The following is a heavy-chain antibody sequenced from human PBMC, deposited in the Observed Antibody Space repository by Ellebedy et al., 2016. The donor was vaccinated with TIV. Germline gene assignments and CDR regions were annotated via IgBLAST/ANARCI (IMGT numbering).Heavy chain of an antibody. J-gene: IGHJ4*02. CDR2: ISSSSSYI. D-gene: IGHD2-15*01. Sequence: PGGSLRLSCAGSGFTFSSYSMNWVRQAPGKGLEWVSSISSSSSYIYYADSVKGRFTISRDHAKNSLYLQMNSLRAEDSAVYYCARGLDMVMVGGYFDYWGQGTLVTVSS. CDR3: ARGLDMVMVGGYFDY. CDR1: GFTFSSYS. V-gene: IGHV3-21*01.